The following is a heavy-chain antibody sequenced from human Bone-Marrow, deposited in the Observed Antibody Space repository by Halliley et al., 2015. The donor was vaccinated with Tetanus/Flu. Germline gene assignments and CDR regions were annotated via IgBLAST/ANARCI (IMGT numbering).Heavy chain of an antibody. CDR2: IFPDDSYT. D-gene: IGHD2-2*01. CDR1: GYRFTNHW. Sequence: VQLVHSGVEVRKPGESLNISCQGFGYRFTNHWIGWVRQMPGKGLEWMGIIFPDDSYTRYSPSFQGQVTMSADKSISTAYLQWSNLKASDTALYYCARRGRYQSFDIWGQGTMVIVSS. J-gene: IGHJ3*02. CDR3: ARRGRYQSFDI. V-gene: IGHV5-51*01.